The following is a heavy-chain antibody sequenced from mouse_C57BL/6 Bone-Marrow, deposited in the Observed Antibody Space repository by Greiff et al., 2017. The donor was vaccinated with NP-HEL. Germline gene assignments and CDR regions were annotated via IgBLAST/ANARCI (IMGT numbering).Heavy chain of an antibody. CDR1: GYTFTSYW. J-gene: IGHJ2*01. D-gene: IGHD1-1*01. V-gene: IGHV1-59*01. CDR2: IDPSDSYT. Sequence: VQLQQPGAELVRPGTSVKLSCKASGYTFTSYWMHWVKQRPGQGLEWIGVIDPSDSYTNYNQKFKGKATLTVDTSSSTAYMQLSSLTSEDSAVYYCAVTTVVATDDWGQGTTLTVSS. CDR3: AVTTVVATDD.